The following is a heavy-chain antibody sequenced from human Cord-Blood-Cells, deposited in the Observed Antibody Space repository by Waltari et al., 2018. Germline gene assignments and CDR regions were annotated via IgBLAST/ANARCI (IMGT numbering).Heavy chain of an antibody. CDR3: ARLAAGYSGYDFDY. Sequence: QVQLPESGPGLVKPPESLSLTCTVSGGSISSYSRSWLRQPPGKGLEWIGYIYYSGITNYNPSLKSRVTISVDTSKNQFSLKLSSVTAADTAVYYCARLAAGYSGYDFDYWGQGTLVTVSS. CDR1: GGSISSYS. CDR2: IYYSGIT. D-gene: IGHD5-12*01. V-gene: IGHV4-59*01. J-gene: IGHJ4*02.